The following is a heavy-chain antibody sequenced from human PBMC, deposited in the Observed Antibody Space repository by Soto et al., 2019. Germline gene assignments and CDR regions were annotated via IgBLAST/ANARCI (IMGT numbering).Heavy chain of an antibody. CDR2: IIPILSVT. D-gene: IGHD4-17*01. CDR3: ARDADHYGDYPNWFDT. CDR1: GGSFSSYT. J-gene: IGHJ5*02. Sequence: ASVKVSCKTSGGSFSSYTLSWLRQAPGQGLEWMGRIIPILSVTDYAQRFQGRVTITADRSTSTAHLELTSLRPEDTALYYCARDADHYGDYPNWFDTWGQGTLVTVSS. V-gene: IGHV1-69*02.